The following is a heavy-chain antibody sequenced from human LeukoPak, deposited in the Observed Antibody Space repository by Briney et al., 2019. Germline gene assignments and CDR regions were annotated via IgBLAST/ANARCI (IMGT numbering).Heavy chain of an antibody. Sequence: SETLSLTCTVSGGSISSSSYYWGWIRQPPGKGLEWIGYIYYSGSTNYNPSLKSRVTISVDTSKNQFSLKLSSVTAADTAVYYCARDHGDGTTHDWGQGTLVTVSS. V-gene: IGHV4-61*01. CDR2: IYYSGST. CDR3: ARDHGDGTTHD. CDR1: GGSISSSSYY. J-gene: IGHJ4*02. D-gene: IGHD1-14*01.